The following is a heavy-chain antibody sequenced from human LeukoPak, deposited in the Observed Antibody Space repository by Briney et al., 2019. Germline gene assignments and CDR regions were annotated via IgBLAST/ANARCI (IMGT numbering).Heavy chain of an antibody. CDR2: IFHGVTT. CDR1: GSSINTPYY. Sequence: SETLSLTCTVSGSSINTPYYWAWIRQPPGDGLEWIGNIFHGVTTFYNPSLMNRVAISVDTSKNQFSLKLTSVTAADTAVYYCARDATIAAPLMSWGQGTLVIVSS. CDR3: ARDATIAAPLMS. V-gene: IGHV4-38-2*02. J-gene: IGHJ4*02. D-gene: IGHD6-13*01.